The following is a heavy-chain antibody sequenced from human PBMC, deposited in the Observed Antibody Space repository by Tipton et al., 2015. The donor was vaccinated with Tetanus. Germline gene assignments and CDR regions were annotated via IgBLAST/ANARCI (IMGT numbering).Heavy chain of an antibody. J-gene: IGHJ5*02. CDR3: ARIYSWPNFFDP. CDR2: IYHDDTT. Sequence: SLRLSCTVSGGSISSGGYYWSWLRQHPGKGLEWVSSIYHDDTTYYGDSVKGRFTISRDNSKNTMYLQMDSLRAEDTAVYFCARIYSWPNFFDPWGQGSLVTVSS. D-gene: IGHD4-11*01. CDR1: GGSISSGGYY. V-gene: IGHV3-53*01.